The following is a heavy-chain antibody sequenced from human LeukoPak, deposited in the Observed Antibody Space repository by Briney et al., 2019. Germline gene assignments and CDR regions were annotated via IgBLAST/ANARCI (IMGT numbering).Heavy chain of an antibody. CDR1: GYTFTSYD. Sequence: GASVKVSCKASGYTFTSYDINWVRQATGQGLEWMGWMNPNSGNTGYAQKFQGRVTMTRNTSISTAYMELSSLRSEDTAVYYCARGSITIFGVVIIRYYYMDVWGKGTTVTVSS. V-gene: IGHV1-8*01. CDR3: ARGSITIFGVVIIRYYYMDV. CDR2: MNPNSGNT. J-gene: IGHJ6*03. D-gene: IGHD3-3*01.